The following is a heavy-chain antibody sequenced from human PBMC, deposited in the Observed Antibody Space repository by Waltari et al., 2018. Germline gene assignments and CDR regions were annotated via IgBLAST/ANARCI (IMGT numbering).Heavy chain of an antibody. D-gene: IGHD1-26*01. J-gene: IGHJ6*02. V-gene: IGHV4-61*02. CDR1: GGSISSGSYY. CDR2: IYTSGST. Sequence: QVQLQESGPGLVKPSQTLSLTCTVSGGSISSGSYYWSWIRQPAGKGLEWIGRIYTSGSTNYNPALKRRVTISVDTSKNQFAWEISSTTAADTAVYYCARERIIVGATNHRHYYYYGMDVWGQGTTVTVSS. CDR3: ARERIIVGATNHRHYYYYGMDV.